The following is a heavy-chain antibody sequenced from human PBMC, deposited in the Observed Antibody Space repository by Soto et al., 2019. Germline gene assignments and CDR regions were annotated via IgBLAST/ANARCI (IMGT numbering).Heavy chain of an antibody. CDR1: GGSISSYY. J-gene: IGHJ6*02. D-gene: IGHD3-10*01. CDR3: ARVGDLRGVIMPYYYYGMDV. CDR2: IYTSGST. Sequence: PSETLSLTCTVSGGSISSYYWSWIRQPAGKGLEWIGRIYTSGSTNYNPSLKSRVTMSVDTSKNQFSLKLSSVTAADTAVYYCARVGDLRGVIMPYYYYGMDVWGQGTTVTVSS. V-gene: IGHV4-4*07.